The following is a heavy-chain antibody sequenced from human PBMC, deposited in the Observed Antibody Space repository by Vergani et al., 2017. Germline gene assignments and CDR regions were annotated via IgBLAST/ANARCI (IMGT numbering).Heavy chain of an antibody. CDR1: GYNFTRFD. CDR3: ARGRVAAPSGRYYYYYYMDV. J-gene: IGHJ6*03. D-gene: IGHD6-13*01. CDR2: MNPNSGNT. V-gene: IGHV1-8*01. Sequence: QEQLVQSGAEVRKPGASVKVSCKASGYNFTRFDINWVRLATGQGLEWMGWMNPNSGNTGYAQKFQGRVTMTRNTSISTAYMELSSLRSEDTAVYYCARGRVAAPSGRYYYYYYMDVWGKGP.